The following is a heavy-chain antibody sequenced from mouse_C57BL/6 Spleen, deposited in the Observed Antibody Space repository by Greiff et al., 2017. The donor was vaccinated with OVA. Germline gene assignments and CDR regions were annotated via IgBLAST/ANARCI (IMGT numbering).Heavy chain of an antibody. J-gene: IGHJ2*01. V-gene: IGHV1-5*01. Sequence: EVQLQQSGTVLARPGASVKMSCKTSGYTFTSYWMHWVKQRPGQGLEWIGAIYPGSGGTSYNQKFKGKANLTAVTSASTASMELSSLTNEDSAVYYGTREGIRRYFDYWGQGTTLTVSA. CDR1: GYTFTSYW. D-gene: IGHD2-12*01. CDR3: TREGIRRYFDY. CDR2: IYPGSGGT.